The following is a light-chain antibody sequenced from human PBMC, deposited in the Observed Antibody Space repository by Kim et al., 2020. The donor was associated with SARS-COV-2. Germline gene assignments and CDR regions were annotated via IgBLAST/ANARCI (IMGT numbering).Light chain of an antibody. J-gene: IGKJ2*01. CDR3: QEYGTSRT. V-gene: IGKV3-20*01. CDR2: GAS. CDR1: QSVSSSY. Sequence: LSPGESASLSCRASQSVSSSYLAWYQQKPGQAPRLLVYGASSRATDIPDRFSGGGSGTDFTLTITRLEPEDFAVYYCQEYGTSRTFGQGTKLEI.